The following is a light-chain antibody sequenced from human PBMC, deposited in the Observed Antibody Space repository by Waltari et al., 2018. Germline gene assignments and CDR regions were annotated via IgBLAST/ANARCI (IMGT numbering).Light chain of an antibody. CDR2: AAS. CDR3: QQSNTFPLT. CDR1: QNIRTH. Sequence: DIQMTQSPSSLSASVGDTVTVTCRASQNIRTHLNWYQQKPATAPKLLIYAASTLHRGVPSRFSGSGSGTDFTLTVTNLQPDDFAIYYCQQSNTFPLTFGGGTKVEIK. V-gene: IGKV1-39*01. J-gene: IGKJ4*01.